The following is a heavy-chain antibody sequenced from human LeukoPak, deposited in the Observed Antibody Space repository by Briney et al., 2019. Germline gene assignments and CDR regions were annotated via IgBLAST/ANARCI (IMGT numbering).Heavy chain of an antibody. Sequence: PGGSLRLSCAASGFTFSSYSMNWVRQAPGKGLEWVSSISSSSSYIYYADSVKGRFTISRDNAKNSLYLQMNSLRAEDTAVYYCARVSMSRGIAEAGAYFDYWGQGTLVTVSS. J-gene: IGHJ4*02. D-gene: IGHD6-13*01. CDR3: ARVSMSRGIAEAGAYFDY. V-gene: IGHV3-21*01. CDR1: GFTFSSYS. CDR2: ISSSSSYI.